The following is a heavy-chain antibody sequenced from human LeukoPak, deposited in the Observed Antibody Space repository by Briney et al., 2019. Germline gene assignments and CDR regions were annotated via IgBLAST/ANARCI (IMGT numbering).Heavy chain of an antibody. CDR2: INPSGGAT. V-gene: IGHV1-46*01. CDR1: GYTFSHYF. CDR3: ARVDSTVGD. D-gene: IGHD6-13*01. J-gene: IGHJ4*02. Sequence: SVNVSCKASGYTFSHYFINWVRQAPGQGLEWMGLINPSGGATTYAQNFQGRVTMTSDMSTSTVYMELSSVRSEDTAVYYCARVDSTVGDWGQGTLVTVSS.